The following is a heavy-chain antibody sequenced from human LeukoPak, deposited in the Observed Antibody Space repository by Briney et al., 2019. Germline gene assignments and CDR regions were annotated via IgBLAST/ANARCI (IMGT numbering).Heavy chain of an antibody. CDR2: IWYDGGNK. J-gene: IGHJ6*02. V-gene: IGHV3-33*08. CDR3: ARVVMDV. CDR1: GFTFSSYS. Sequence: PGGSLRLSCAASGFTFSSYSMNWVRQAPGKGLGWVAVIWYDGGNKYYADSVKGRFTISRDNSKNALYLQMNSLRAEDTAVYYCARVVMDVWGQGTTVTVSS.